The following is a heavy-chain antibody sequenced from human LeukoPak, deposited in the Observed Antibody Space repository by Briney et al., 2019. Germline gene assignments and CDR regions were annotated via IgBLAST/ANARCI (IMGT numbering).Heavy chain of an antibody. CDR2: IYYSGST. D-gene: IGHD2-2*01. CDR3: ARLCSSTSCYVSFDI. J-gene: IGHJ3*02. CDR1: GDSIRSGGYY. Sequence: PSETLSLTCTVSGDSIRSGGYYWSWIRQHPGKGLEWIGYIYYSGSTYSNPSLKSRVTISVDTSKNQFSLKLSSVTAADTAVYYCARLCSSTSCYVSFDIWGQGTMVTVSS. V-gene: IGHV4-31*03.